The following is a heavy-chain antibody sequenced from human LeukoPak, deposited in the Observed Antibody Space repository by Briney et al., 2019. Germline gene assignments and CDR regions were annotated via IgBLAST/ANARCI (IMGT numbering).Heavy chain of an antibody. CDR3: ARDLGKFSIFYFDY. J-gene: IGHJ4*02. CDR2: ISGSGGST. CDR1: GFTFSSYA. V-gene: IGHV3-23*01. Sequence: GGSLRLSCAASGFTFSSYAMSWVRQAPGKGLEWVSAISGSGGSTYYADSVKGRFTISRDNAKNSLYLQMNSLRAEDTAVYYCARDLGKFSIFYFDYWGQGTLVTVSS. D-gene: IGHD1-14*01.